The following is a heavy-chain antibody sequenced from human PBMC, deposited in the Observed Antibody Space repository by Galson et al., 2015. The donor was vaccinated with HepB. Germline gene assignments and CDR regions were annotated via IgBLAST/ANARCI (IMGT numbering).Heavy chain of an antibody. CDR1: GFTFSSYG. CDR2: ISYDGSNK. CDR3: AKEELSSGWPYYYYGMDV. V-gene: IGHV3-30*18. Sequence: SLRLSCAASGFTFSSYGMHWVRRAPGKGLEWVAVISYDGSNKYYADSVKGRFTISRDNSKNTLYLQMNSLRAEDTAVYYCAKEELSSGWPYYYYGMDVWGQGTTVTVSS. D-gene: IGHD6-19*01. J-gene: IGHJ6*02.